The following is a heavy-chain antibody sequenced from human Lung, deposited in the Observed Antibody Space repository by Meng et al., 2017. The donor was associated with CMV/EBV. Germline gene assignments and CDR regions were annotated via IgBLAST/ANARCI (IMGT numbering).Heavy chain of an antibody. J-gene: IGHJ6*02. V-gene: IGHV3-30*04. CDR1: GFTFSSYA. CDR2: ISYDGSNK. CDR3: TRGGGTISIFGVARIVGGMDV. Sequence: SCAASGFTFSSYAMHWVRQAPGKGLEWVAVISYDGSNKYYADSVKGRFTISRDNSKNTLYLQMNSLRVEDTAVYYCTRGGGTISIFGVARIVGGMDVWGQGTTVTVSS. D-gene: IGHD3-3*01.